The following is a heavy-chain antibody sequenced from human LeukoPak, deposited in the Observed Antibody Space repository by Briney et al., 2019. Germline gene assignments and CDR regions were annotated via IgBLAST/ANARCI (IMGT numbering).Heavy chain of an antibody. CDR1: GYTFTGYY. CDR3: ARERRYCSSTSCYTYAFHI. Sequence: ASAKVSCKVSGYTFTGYYMHWVRQAPGRGLEWMGWINPNCGGTNYAQKFQGRVTMTRDTSISTAYMELSRLRSDDTAVYYCARERRYCSSTSCYTYAFHIWGQGTMVTVSS. D-gene: IGHD2-2*02. J-gene: IGHJ3*02. V-gene: IGHV1-2*02. CDR2: INPNCGGT.